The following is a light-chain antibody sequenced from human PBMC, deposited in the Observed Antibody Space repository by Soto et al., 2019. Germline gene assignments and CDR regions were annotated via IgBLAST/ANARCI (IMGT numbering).Light chain of an antibody. V-gene: IGKV1-5*03. Sequence: DIQMTQSPSTLSASVGERVTITCRASQNVDMSLAWYQQKPGKAPKLLIYQAFNLETGVPSRFSGGGSGTEFTLTIGSLQPDDFATYYCQHHTRYPRTFDQGTRVEI. CDR2: QAF. J-gene: IGKJ1*01. CDR3: QHHTRYPRT. CDR1: QNVDMS.